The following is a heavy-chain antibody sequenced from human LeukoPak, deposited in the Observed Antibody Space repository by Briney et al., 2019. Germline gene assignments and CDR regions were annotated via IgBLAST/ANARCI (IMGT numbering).Heavy chain of an antibody. V-gene: IGHV3-48*04. D-gene: IGHD3-9*01. CDR3: ARSYYDILTGISRRSPFDI. Sequence: GGSLRLSCAASGFTFSSYSMNWVRQAPGKGLEWVSYISSSSSTIYYADSVKGRFTISRDNAKNSLYLQMNSLRAEDTAVYYCARSYYDILTGISRRSPFDIWGQGTMVTVSS. CDR2: ISSSSSTI. CDR1: GFTFSSYS. J-gene: IGHJ3*02.